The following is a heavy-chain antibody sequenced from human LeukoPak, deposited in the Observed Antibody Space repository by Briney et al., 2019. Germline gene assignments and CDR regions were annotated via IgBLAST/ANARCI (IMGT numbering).Heavy chain of an antibody. Sequence: GASVKVSCKAFGYTFTRNYIHWVRQAPGQGLEWMGWINPDTGGTSFAQKFQGSVTLTRDTSITTAYLELTRLRSDDTAVYYCARISYGGYYFDYWGQGTLVTVSS. D-gene: IGHD4-23*01. CDR1: GYTFTRNY. J-gene: IGHJ4*02. CDR3: ARISYGGYYFDY. CDR2: INPDTGGT. V-gene: IGHV1-2*02.